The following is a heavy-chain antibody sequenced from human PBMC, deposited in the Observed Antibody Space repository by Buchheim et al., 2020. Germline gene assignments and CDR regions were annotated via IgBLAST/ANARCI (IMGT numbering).Heavy chain of an antibody. CDR3: ARQVLRYYDFWSGKGFDP. V-gene: IGHV4-39*01. Sequence: QLQLQESGPGLVKPSETLSLTCTVSGGSISSSSYYWGWIRQPPGKGLEWIGSIYYSGSTYYNPSLKSRVTISVDTSKNQFSLKLSSVTAADTAVYYCARQVLRYYDFWSGKGFDPWGQGTL. CDR1: GGSISSSSYY. CDR2: IYYSGST. J-gene: IGHJ5*02. D-gene: IGHD3-3*01.